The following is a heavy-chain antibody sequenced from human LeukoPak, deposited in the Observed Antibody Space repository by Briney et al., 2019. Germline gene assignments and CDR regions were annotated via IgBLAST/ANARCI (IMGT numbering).Heavy chain of an antibody. CDR2: VYTSGST. V-gene: IGHV4-4*07. Sequence: PSETLSLTCSVSGVSISSDSWSWIRQPARKGLEWIGRVYTSGSTNYNASLKSRVTMSVDTSKNQFSLKLTSVTAADTAVYYCATDRSGQDAFDIWGQGTMVTVSS. CDR1: GVSISSDS. D-gene: IGHD3-22*01. J-gene: IGHJ3*02. CDR3: ATDRSGQDAFDI.